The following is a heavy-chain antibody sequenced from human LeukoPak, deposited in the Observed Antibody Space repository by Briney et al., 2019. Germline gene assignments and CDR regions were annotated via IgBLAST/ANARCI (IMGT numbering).Heavy chain of an antibody. Sequence: SSETLSLTCTVSGGSLSDSNYFWAWIRQPPGKGLEWLGSLFYTGVTYYNPSLKSRVTISVDTSKNQFSLKLSSVTAPDTAVYYCAKDPRGSYSRDYYYYMDVWGKGTTVTVSS. J-gene: IGHJ6*03. D-gene: IGHD1-26*01. CDR2: LFYTGVT. CDR3: AKDPRGSYSRDYYYYMDV. V-gene: IGHV4-39*02. CDR1: GGSLSDSNYF.